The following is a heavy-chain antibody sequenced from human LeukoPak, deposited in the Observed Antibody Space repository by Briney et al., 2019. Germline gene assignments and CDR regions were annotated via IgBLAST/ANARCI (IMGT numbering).Heavy chain of an antibody. Sequence: ASVKVPCKASGYTFPSHCIICVQQAPAPALEWLGWISTYNCNTKDTQKFLHRVILNRDISSTTVYLELRRLRPDDTAVYFCVRGARYGDKCACSSPGHHWGQGTLVTVSS. CDR1: GYTFPSHC. CDR2: ISTYNCNT. CDR3: VRGARYGDKCACSSPGHH. V-gene: IGHV1-18*01. D-gene: IGHD4/OR15-4a*01. J-gene: IGHJ4*02.